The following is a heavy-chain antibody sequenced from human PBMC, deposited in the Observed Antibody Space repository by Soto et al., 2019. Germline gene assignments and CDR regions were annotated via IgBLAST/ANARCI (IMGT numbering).Heavy chain of an antibody. V-gene: IGHV1-18*01. CDR3: ARDRGSYALDY. CDR1: GYTFTNYG. Sequence: VQLVQSGAEVKKPGASVKVSCKASGYTFTNYGVIWVRQAPGQGLEWMGWISAYNGNTNYAQKLQGRVTMTTDTSTSTAYIELRSLRSDDTAVYYCARDRGSYALDYWGQGTLVTVSS. J-gene: IGHJ4*02. CDR2: ISAYNGNT. D-gene: IGHD1-26*01.